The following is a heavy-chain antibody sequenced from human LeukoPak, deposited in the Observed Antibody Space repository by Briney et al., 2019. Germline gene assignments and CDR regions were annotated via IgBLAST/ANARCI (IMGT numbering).Heavy chain of an antibody. Sequence: GGSLRLSCAASGFNFRAYWMSWARQAPGKGLEWVASLNQDADREYYVDSVKGRFTISRDNAKNSLYLQMASLRVEDTAVYYCARATTASARDHWGQGTLVTVSS. CDR2: LNQDADRE. D-gene: IGHD1-14*01. CDR1: GFNFRAYW. CDR3: ARATTASARDH. V-gene: IGHV3-7*01. J-gene: IGHJ4*02.